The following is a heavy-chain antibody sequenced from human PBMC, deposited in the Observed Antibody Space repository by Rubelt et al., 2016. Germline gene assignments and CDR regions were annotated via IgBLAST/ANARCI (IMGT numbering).Heavy chain of an antibody. D-gene: IGHD6-13*01. V-gene: IGHV1-69*01. J-gene: IGHJ3*02. CDR2: IIPIFGTA. CDR3: ARGVAAAAPSDI. Sequence: QVQLVQSGAEVKKPGSSVKVSCKASGGTFSSYAISWVRQAPGQGLEWMGGIIPIFGTANYAQKFQGRVPITADESTRTAYMELGSLRSEDTAVYYCARGVAAAAPSDIWGQGTMVTVSS. CDR1: GGTFSSYA.